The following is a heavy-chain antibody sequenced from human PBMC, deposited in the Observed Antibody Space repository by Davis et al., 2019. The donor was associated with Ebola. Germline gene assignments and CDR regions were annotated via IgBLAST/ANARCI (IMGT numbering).Heavy chain of an antibody. Sequence: ETLSLTCTVSGGSISSSSYYWGWVRQAPGKGLEWVANIKQDGSEKYYVDSVKGRFSISRDNAKNSLYLQMNSLRGEDTAVYYCARDTSCSTTSCYVHYSGMDVWGKGTTVTVSS. J-gene: IGHJ6*04. CDR1: GGSISSSSYY. D-gene: IGHD2-2*01. CDR2: IKQDGSEK. V-gene: IGHV3-7*01. CDR3: ARDTSCSTTSCYVHYSGMDV.